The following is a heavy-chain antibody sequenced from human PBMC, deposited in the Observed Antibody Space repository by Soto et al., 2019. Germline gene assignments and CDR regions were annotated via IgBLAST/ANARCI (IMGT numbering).Heavy chain of an antibody. D-gene: IGHD2-15*01. Sequence: QVQLVQSGAEVKKPGSSVTVSCKASGGTFSSYAISWVRQAPGQGLEWMGGIIPIFGTANYAQKVQGRVTITADESTSPAYMEMSSVRSEDTAVYYCASDRDLSKCSGGSCKYSLYCYGMDVWGQGTTVTVSS. V-gene: IGHV1-69*01. CDR1: GGTFSSYA. J-gene: IGHJ6*02. CDR2: IIPIFGTA. CDR3: ASDRDLSKCSGGSCKYSLYCYGMDV.